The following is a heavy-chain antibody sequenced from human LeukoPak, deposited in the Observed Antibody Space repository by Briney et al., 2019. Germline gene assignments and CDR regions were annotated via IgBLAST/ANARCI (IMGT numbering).Heavy chain of an antibody. CDR3: ARGGGIATMVRGVIMEPFDY. Sequence: PSETLSLTCTVSDDSISDYYRGWTRQSPGKGLESIGYITSSGYTNYNPSLRSRVTISLDTSKMQFSLKLSSVTAADTAVYYCARGGGIATMVRGVIMEPFDYWGQGTLVTVSS. CDR1: DDSISDYY. D-gene: IGHD3-10*01. V-gene: IGHV4-59*01. CDR2: ITSSGYT. J-gene: IGHJ4*02.